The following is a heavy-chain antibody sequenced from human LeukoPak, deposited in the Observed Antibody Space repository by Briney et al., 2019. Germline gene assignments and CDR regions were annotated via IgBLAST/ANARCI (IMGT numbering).Heavy chain of an antibody. J-gene: IGHJ4*02. V-gene: IGHV4-4*02. CDR1: GGSINSINW. Sequence: PSGTLSLTCAVSGGSINSINWWSWVRQPPGQGLEWIGEMYHTGGFNYNPSLKSRVTISLDKSLNQFFLRLSSVTAADTAVHYCARNPRDGHTFDYWGQGTLVTVSS. CDR2: MYHTGGF. CDR3: ARNPRDGHTFDY.